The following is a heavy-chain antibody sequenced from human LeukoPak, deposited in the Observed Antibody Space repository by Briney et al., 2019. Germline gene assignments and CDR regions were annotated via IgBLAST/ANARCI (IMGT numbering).Heavy chain of an antibody. J-gene: IGHJ6*03. Sequence: GGSLRLSCAASGFTFSNYNMNWVRQAPGKVLEWVSSITYSSTYIYYADSVKGRFTISGDNAKNSVYLEMNSLRAEDTAVYYCARDPYGGGYGSYYYYYMDVWGKGTTVTISS. D-gene: IGHD1-26*01. CDR3: ARDPYGGGYGSYYYYYMDV. CDR1: GFTFSNYN. V-gene: IGHV3-21*01. CDR2: ITYSSTYI.